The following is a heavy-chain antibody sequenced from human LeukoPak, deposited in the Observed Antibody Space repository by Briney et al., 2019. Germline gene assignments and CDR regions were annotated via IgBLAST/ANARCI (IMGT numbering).Heavy chain of an antibody. Sequence: GRSLRLSCAASGFTFSNYGMHWVRQGPGKGLEWVAVIWHDGSNQYYADSVKGRFTISRDNSRNTVYLQMNNLRAEDTAVYYCANNFDYWGRGTLVTVPS. V-gene: IGHV3-33*06. CDR2: IWHDGSNQ. J-gene: IGHJ4*02. CDR3: ANNFDY. CDR1: GFTFSNYG.